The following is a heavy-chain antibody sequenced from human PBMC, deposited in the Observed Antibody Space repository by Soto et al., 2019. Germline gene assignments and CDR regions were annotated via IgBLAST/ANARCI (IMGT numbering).Heavy chain of an antibody. CDR2: ISDGGDLT. CDR1: GFAFSSHP. V-gene: IGHV3-23*01. Sequence: GGSLRLSCAASGFAFSSHPMSWVRQAPEKGLEWVAGISDGGDLTYNADSVRGRFTISRDTSRNTIYLQLNSLRAEETAVYYCARRVIGSSRAFDIWGQGTMVTVS. CDR3: ARRVIGSSRAFDI. J-gene: IGHJ3*02. D-gene: IGHD3-10*01.